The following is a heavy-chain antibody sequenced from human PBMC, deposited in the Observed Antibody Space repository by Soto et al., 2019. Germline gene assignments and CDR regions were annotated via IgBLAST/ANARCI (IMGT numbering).Heavy chain of an antibody. J-gene: IGHJ6*02. D-gene: IGHD3-22*01. V-gene: IGHV4-30-4*01. CDR3: ARVGRYYYDSSGYPYFYGMDV. CDR2: IYYSGST. CDR1: GGSISSGDYY. Sequence: QLQLQESGPGLVKPSQTLSLTCTISGGSISSGDYYWSWIRQPPGKGLEWIGYIYYSGSTYYNPSLKSRVTISVDTSKNQFSLKPSSVTAAVTAVYYCARVGRYYYDSSGYPYFYGMDVWGQGTTVTVSS.